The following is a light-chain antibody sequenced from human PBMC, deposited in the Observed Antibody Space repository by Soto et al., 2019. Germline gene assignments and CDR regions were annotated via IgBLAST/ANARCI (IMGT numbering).Light chain of an antibody. CDR1: QAISSY. J-gene: IGKJ2*01. Sequence: DIHLTQSPSFLSASVGDTVTITCRASQAISSYFAWYQQKPGKAPQLLIDATSTLRSGVPSRFSGKRSGTEFTLTISSLQPEDFATYHCQQLNSDPYTFGQGTK. CDR3: QQLNSDPYT. CDR2: ATS. V-gene: IGKV1-9*01.